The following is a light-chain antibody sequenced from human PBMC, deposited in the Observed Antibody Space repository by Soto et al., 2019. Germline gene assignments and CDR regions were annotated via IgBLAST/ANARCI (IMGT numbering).Light chain of an antibody. Sequence: QSVLTQPPSVSAAPGQKVTISCSGSSSNIGGNSVSWYQQLPGTAPKLLIYDDNKRPSGIPDRFSGSKSGTSATLGITGFQNGDEADYYCGSWDSRMSAYVLGTGTKVT. CDR1: SSNIGGNS. V-gene: IGLV1-51*01. CDR3: GSWDSRMSAYV. CDR2: DDN. J-gene: IGLJ1*01.